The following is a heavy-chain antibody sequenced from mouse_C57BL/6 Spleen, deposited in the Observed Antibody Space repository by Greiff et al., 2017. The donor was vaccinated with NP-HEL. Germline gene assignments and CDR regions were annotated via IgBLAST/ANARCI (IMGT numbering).Heavy chain of an antibody. J-gene: IGHJ2*01. Sequence: VQLQQSGPELVKPGASVKISCKASGYSFTSYYIHWVKQRPGQGLEWIGWIYPGSGNTKYNEKFKGKATLTADTSSSTAYMQLSSLTSEDSAVYYCARGLLPNYFDYWGQGTTLTVSS. CDR1: GYSFTSYY. D-gene: IGHD2-3*01. CDR2: IYPGSGNT. CDR3: ARGLLPNYFDY. V-gene: IGHV1-66*01.